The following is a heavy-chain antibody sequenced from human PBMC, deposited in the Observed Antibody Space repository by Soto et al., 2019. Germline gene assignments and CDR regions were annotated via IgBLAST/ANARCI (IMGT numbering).Heavy chain of an antibody. CDR2: INPSGGST. CDR1: GYTFTSHY. Sequence: GASVKVSCKATGYTFTSHYMHWVRQAPGQGLEWMGAINPSGGSTTYALKFQGRVTMTRDTSTSTVYMELSSLRSEDTAVYYCAKRPLALLCFDYWGQGTLVTVSS. V-gene: IGHV1-46*01. J-gene: IGHJ4*02. CDR3: AKRPLALLCFDY.